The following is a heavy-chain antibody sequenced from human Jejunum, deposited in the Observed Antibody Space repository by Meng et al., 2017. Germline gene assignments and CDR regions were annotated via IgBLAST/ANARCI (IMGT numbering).Heavy chain of an antibody. V-gene: IGHV3-33*01. J-gene: IGHJ4*02. D-gene: IGHD6-19*01. Sequence: QGHRGGSGGGVVQPGTSLRLSCAASGFTFRSYGMHWVRQAPGKGLEWVAVIWFDGSKTYYADSVKGRFTVSRDNSKNTLYLQMNSLRADDTAVYYCARYRSGSSDYWGPGTLVTVSS. CDR1: GFTFRSYG. CDR2: IWFDGSKT. CDR3: ARYRSGSSDY.